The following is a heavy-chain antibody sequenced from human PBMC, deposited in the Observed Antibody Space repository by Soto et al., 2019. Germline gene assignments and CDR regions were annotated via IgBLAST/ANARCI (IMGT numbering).Heavy chain of an antibody. CDR2: IYWDDDK. CDR1: GFSLSTSGVG. D-gene: IGHD2-15*01. J-gene: IGHJ5*02. CDR3: ARQVRYCSGKGCPNLFDP. V-gene: IGHV2-5*02. Sequence: QITLKESGPTLVKPTQTLTLTCTFSGFSLSTSGVGVGWIRQPPGKALEWLALIYWDDDKRYSPSLKTRLSITKDTTKKQVVVTMTNMDPVDTATYYCARQVRYCSGKGCPNLFDPWGQGTLVTVSS.